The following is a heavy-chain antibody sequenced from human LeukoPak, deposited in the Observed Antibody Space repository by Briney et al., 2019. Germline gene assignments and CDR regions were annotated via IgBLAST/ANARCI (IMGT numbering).Heavy chain of an antibody. CDR1: GGSISSYY. CDR3: ARNSYDYGDYGRGWFDP. V-gene: IGHV4-4*07. CDR2: IYTSGST. D-gene: IGHD4-17*01. Sequence: SETLSLTCTVSGGSISSYYWSWIRQPAGKGLEWIGRIYTSGSTNYNPSLKSRVTMSVDTSKNQFSLKLSSVTAADTAVYYCARNSYDYGDYGRGWFDPWGQGTLVTVSS. J-gene: IGHJ5*02.